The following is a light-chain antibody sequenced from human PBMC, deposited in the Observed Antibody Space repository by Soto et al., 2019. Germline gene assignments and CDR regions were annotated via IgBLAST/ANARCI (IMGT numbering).Light chain of an antibody. CDR1: TSNLGGNT. CDR2: TNN. V-gene: IGLV1-44*01. CDR3: AAWDDSLNAVV. J-gene: IGLJ2*01. Sequence: QSVLTQPPSVSGTPGHKVSISCSGSTSNLGGNTVNWYQQLQGTAPKLLIYTNNQRPSGVPDRFSGSKSGTSASLAISGLRSEDEADFYCAAWDDSLNAVVFGGGTKLTVL.